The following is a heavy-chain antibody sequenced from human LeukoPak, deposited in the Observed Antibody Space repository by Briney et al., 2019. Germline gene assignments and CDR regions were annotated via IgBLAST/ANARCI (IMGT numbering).Heavy chain of an antibody. D-gene: IGHD1-26*01. V-gene: IGHV1-18*01. CDR2: ISANDGYA. CDR1: GYTFTNYG. Sequence: ASVKVSCKTSGYTFTNYGITWVRQAPGQGLEWVGWISANDGYAKYAQKVQGRVTMTTDTPTSTAYMELRSLTSDDTAVYSCASLYDIVGTTVDYWGQGTLVTVSS. CDR3: ASLYDIVGTTVDY. J-gene: IGHJ4*02.